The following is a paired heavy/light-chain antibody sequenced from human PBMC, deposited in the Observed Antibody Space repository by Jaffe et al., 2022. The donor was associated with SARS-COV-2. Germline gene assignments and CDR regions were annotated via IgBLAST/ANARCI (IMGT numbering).Heavy chain of an antibody. D-gene: IGHD1-1*01. Sequence: EVQLLESGGGLVQPGGSLRLSCAASGFTFSNYAISWVRQAPGKGLEWVSIISASGGGSYYADSVEGRFTISRDNSKNTVYLQMNSLRDEDTAFYYCAKPTRTTTVARLGFDCWGQGTLVTVSS. CDR3: AKPTRTTTVARLGFDC. CDR1: GFTFSNYA. V-gene: IGHV3-23*01. CDR2: ISASGGGS. J-gene: IGHJ4*02.
Light chain of an antibody. V-gene: IGLV1-51*01. Sequence: QSVLTQPPSVSAAPGQKVTISCSGSSSNIGDNFVSWYQQLPGTAPKLLIYDNNQRPSGIPDRFSGSKSGTSATLDITGLQTGDEADYYCGSWDSSLSEGRGLFGGGTKLTVL. CDR2: DNN. CDR3: GSWDSSLSEGRGL. J-gene: IGLJ3*02. CDR1: SSNIGDNF.